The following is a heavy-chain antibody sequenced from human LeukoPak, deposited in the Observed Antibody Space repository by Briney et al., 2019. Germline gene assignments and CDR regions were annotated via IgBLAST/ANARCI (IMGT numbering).Heavy chain of an antibody. D-gene: IGHD1-26*01. V-gene: IGHV3-23*01. CDR1: GFPFSSYA. CDR2: ISGSGGST. Sequence: PGGSLSLSCAASGFPFSSYAMSWVRQAPGKGLEWVSSISGSGGSTYYADSVKGRFTISRDNSKNTLYVQMNSLRAEDAAVYSCAKGLQWELPFDYWGQGTLVTVSS. J-gene: IGHJ4*02. CDR3: AKGLQWELPFDY.